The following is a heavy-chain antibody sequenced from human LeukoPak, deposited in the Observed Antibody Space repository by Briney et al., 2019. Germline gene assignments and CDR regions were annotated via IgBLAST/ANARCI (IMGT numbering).Heavy chain of an antibody. J-gene: IGHJ4*02. Sequence: ASVKVSCKASVYTFTSYDINWVPQATGQGREWMGWMNPNRGNTGYAQKFQGRVTMTRNTSISTAYMELSSLRSEDTAVYYCARGKKTIVRGVLYYFDYWGQGTLVTVSS. CDR1: VYTFTSYD. D-gene: IGHD3-10*01. V-gene: IGHV1-8*01. CDR2: MNPNRGNT. CDR3: ARGKKTIVRGVLYYFDY.